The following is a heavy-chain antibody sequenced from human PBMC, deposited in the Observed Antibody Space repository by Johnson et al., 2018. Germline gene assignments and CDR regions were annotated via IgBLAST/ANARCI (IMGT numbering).Heavy chain of an antibody. CDR2: ISWNSGSI. J-gene: IGHJ6*03. CDR3: ARDSRGSSGDGYYYYMDV. Sequence: EVQLVESGGGLVQPGRSLRLSCAASGFTFDDYAMHWVRQAPGKGLEWVSGISWNSGSIGYADSVKGRFTISRDNAKNSLYLQMNSLGAEDTAVYYCARDSRGSSGDGYYYYMDVWGKGTTVTVSS. V-gene: IGHV3-9*01. CDR1: GFTFDDYA. D-gene: IGHD3-22*01.